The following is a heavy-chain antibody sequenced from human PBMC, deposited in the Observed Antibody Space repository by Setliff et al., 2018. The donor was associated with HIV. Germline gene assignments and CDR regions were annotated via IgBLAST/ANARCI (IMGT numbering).Heavy chain of an antibody. D-gene: IGHD6-19*01. Sequence: SCAASGFTFSTYAMSWVRQAPGKGLEWVSLISWDGGSTYYADSVKGRFTISRDNSKNSLYLQMNSLRAEDTALYYCAKDTYSTGWYTTDFYYYGMEVWGQGTTVTVSS. J-gene: IGHJ6*02. V-gene: IGHV3-43D*04. CDR3: AKDTYSTGWYTTDFYYYGMEV. CDR1: GFTFSTYA. CDR2: ISWDGGST.